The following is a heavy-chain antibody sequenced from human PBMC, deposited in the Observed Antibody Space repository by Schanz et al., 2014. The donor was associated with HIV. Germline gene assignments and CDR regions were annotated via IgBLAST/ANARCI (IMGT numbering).Heavy chain of an antibody. CDR1: GFTFDDFA. V-gene: IGHV3-9*01. J-gene: IGHJ6*02. D-gene: IGHD6-13*01. CDR3: ARETSGFSTSWPPRYHYYGMDV. CDR2: ISWNSGGT. Sequence: EAQLVESGGGLVQPGRSLRLSCAVSGFTFDDFAMHWVRQSPGKGLEWVSGISWNSGGTGYGDSVKGRFTISRDNSKNTLYLEMNSLRPEDTAVYYCARETSGFSTSWPPRYHYYGMDVWGQGTTVTVSS.